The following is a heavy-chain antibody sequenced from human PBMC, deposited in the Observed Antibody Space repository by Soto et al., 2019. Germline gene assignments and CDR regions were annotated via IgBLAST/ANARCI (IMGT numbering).Heavy chain of an antibody. V-gene: IGHV3-66*01. CDR3: ATGMDNAKLHH. Sequence: EVQLVESGGDLVQPGGSLRLSCAASGFTVSLNFMSWVRQAPGKGLEWVSDSHPDGSTYYADSVKGRFTISRDNSKSTVSLERKTVRVEDTAMYCCATGMDNAKLHHWGQGSLGTVSS. J-gene: IGHJ1*01. CDR2: SHPDGST. D-gene: IGHD3-10*01. CDR1: GFTVSLNF.